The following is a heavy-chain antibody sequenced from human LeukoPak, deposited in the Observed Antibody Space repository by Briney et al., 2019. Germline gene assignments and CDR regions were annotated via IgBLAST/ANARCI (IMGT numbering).Heavy chain of an antibody. V-gene: IGHV4-39*01. D-gene: IGHD5-24*01. CDR1: GGSFSSSSYY. CDR2: IYYSGTT. J-gene: IGHJ4*02. Sequence: SETLSLTCTVSGGSFSSSSYYWGWLRQPPGKGLEWIGNIYYSGTTYYNPSLKSRVTISVYTSKNQFSLKLTSVTAADTAVYYCARLGDAYNTAGGSDYWGQGTLVTVSS. CDR3: ARLGDAYNTAGGSDY.